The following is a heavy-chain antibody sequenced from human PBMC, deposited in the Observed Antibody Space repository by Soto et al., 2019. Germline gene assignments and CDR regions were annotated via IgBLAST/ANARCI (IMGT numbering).Heavy chain of an antibody. Sequence: VGSLRLSCAASGFTFSSYSMNWVRQAPGKGLEWVSSISSSSSYIYYADSVKGRFTISRDNAKNSLYLQMNSLRAEDTAVYYCGTSPADKDQHWLQGTLVNVSS. V-gene: IGHV3-21*01. J-gene: IGHJ1*01. CDR2: ISSSSSYI. D-gene: IGHD3-9*01. CDR1: GFTFSSYS. CDR3: GTSPADKDQH.